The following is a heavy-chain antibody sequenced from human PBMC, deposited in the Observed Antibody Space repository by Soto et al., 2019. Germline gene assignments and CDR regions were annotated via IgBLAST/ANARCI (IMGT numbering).Heavy chain of an antibody. J-gene: IGHJ6*02. Sequence: QVQLVQSGAEVKKPGASVKVSCKASGYTFTSYGISWVRQAPGQGLEWMGWISAYNGNTNSAQKLQGRVTMTTDTSTSTAYLQLSSLRSDDPAVYYCARDHRRLWCGESKFSGMDLWGQGNTVTVSS. CDR3: ARDHRRLWCGESKFSGMDL. CDR2: ISAYNGNT. CDR1: GYTFTSYG. V-gene: IGHV1-18*04. D-gene: IGHD3-10*01.